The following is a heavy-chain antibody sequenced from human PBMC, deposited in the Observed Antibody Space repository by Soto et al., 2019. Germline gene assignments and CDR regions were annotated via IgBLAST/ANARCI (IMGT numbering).Heavy chain of an antibody. CDR1: GFTFTSNA. V-gene: IGHV3-23*01. Sequence: EVQLLEFGGGLVQPGGSLKLSCVASGFTFTSNAMSWVRQAPGKGLEWVSAISGDGADTYYADSVRGRFTISRDNSKNTLSLQMNSLTDEDTARYYCARVRLACGGDCYPLGYFDLWGRGTLVTVSS. CDR2: ISGDGADT. J-gene: IGHJ2*01. D-gene: IGHD2-21*02. CDR3: ARVRLACGGDCYPLGYFDL.